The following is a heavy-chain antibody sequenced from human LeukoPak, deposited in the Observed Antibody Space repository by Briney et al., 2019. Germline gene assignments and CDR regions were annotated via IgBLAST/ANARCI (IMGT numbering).Heavy chain of an antibody. V-gene: IGHV3-66*01. CDR1: GFTVSSNY. Sequence: GSLRLSCAASGFTVSSNYMSWVRQAPGKGLEWVSVIYSGGSTYYADSVKGRFTISRDNSKNTLYLQMNSLRAEDTAVYYCAKGPQAYDSSGYYYRDAFDIWGQGTMVTVSS. CDR2: IYSGGST. D-gene: IGHD3-22*01. CDR3: AKGPQAYDSSGYYYRDAFDI. J-gene: IGHJ3*02.